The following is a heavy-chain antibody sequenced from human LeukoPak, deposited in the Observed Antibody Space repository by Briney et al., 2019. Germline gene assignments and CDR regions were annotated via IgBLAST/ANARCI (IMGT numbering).Heavy chain of an antibody. J-gene: IGHJ4*02. D-gene: IGHD3-10*01. CDR1: GFSFSSSW. CDR2: NRTDGSRT. CDR3: ARDPPYGSGSYELDY. V-gene: IGHV3-74*01. Sequence: GVSLRLSCAASGFSFSSSWMHWVRQAPGKGLVWVSRNRTDGSRTDYADSVAGRFTISRDNARNTLYLQMNSLRAEDTAVYYCARDPPYGSGSYELDYWGQGALVTVSS.